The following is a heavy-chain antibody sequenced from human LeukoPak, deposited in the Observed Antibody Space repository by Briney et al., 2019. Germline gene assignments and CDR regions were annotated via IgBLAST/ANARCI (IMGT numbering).Heavy chain of an antibody. J-gene: IGHJ4*02. CDR3: AKDGPLYDFWSGYYFDY. Sequence: GGSLRLSCAASGFTFNNYAMNWLRQAPGKGLEWVSTISGSGVSTYYADSVKGRFTISRDNSKSTLSLQMNSLRAEDTAVYYCAKDGPLYDFWSGYYFDYWGQGTLVTVSS. D-gene: IGHD3-3*01. CDR1: GFTFNNYA. CDR2: ISGSGVST. V-gene: IGHV3-23*01.